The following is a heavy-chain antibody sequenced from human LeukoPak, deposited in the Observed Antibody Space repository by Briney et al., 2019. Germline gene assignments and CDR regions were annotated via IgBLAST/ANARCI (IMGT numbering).Heavy chain of an antibody. D-gene: IGHD6-6*01. Sequence: ASVKVSCKASGYTFTSYDINWVRQATGQGLEWMGWMNPNSGNTGYAQKFQGRVTMTRNTSISTAYMELSSLRSEDTAVYYCARVYESSSSPFYYGMDVWGQGTTVTVSS. J-gene: IGHJ6*02. CDR3: ARVYESSSSPFYYGMDV. CDR2: MNPNSGNT. CDR1: GYTFTSYD. V-gene: IGHV1-8*01.